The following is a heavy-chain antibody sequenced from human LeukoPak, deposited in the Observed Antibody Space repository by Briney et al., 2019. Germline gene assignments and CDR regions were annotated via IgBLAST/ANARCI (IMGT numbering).Heavy chain of an antibody. CDR1: GGTFSSYA. Sequence: SVKVSCKASGGTFSSYALSWVRQAPGQGLEWMGGIIPIFGTANYAQKFQGRVTITADESTSTAYMELSSLRSEDTAVYYCASRPHEYSSGWYGVDYWGQGTLVTVSS. J-gene: IGHJ4*02. CDR3: ASRPHEYSSGWYGVDY. D-gene: IGHD6-19*01. V-gene: IGHV1-69*01. CDR2: IIPIFGTA.